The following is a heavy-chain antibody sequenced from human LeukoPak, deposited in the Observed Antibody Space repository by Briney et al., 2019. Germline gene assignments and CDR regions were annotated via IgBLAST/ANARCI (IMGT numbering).Heavy chain of an antibody. V-gene: IGHV1-8*01. J-gene: IGHJ5*02. Sequence: VASVKVSCKASGYTFTSYDINWVRQATGQGLEWMGWMNPNSGNTGYAQKFQGRVTMTRNTSISTAYMELSSLRSEDTAVYYCARVPSPVVVPDYIWFDPWGQGTLVTVSS. CDR1: GYTFTSYD. D-gene: IGHD2-2*01. CDR3: ARVPSPVVVPDYIWFDP. CDR2: MNPNSGNT.